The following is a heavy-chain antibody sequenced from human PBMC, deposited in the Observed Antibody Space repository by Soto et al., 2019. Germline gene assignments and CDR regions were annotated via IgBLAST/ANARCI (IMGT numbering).Heavy chain of an antibody. D-gene: IGHD2-2*01. CDR2: VYSGDST. Sequence: PGGSLRLSCAASGFTVSSTYMNWVRQAPGKGLEWVSVVYSGDSTYYADSVKGRFTISRDNSKNTLYLQMNSLRAEDTAVYYCAREVRCSSSSCLCAFDYWGQGTLVTVSS. CDR3: AREVRCSSSSCLCAFDY. CDR1: GFTVSSTY. V-gene: IGHV3-53*01. J-gene: IGHJ4*02.